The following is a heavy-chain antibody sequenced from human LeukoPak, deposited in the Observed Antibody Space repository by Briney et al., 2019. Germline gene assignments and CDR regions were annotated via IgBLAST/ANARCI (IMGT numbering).Heavy chain of an antibody. V-gene: IGHV1-18*01. CDR3: AREIVDSSGYYPGDP. J-gene: IGHJ5*02. CDR1: GYTFTSYG. CDR2: ISAYNGNT. Sequence: ASVKVSCKASGYTFTSYGISWVRQAPGQGLEWMGWISAYNGNTNYAQKLQGRVTMTTDTSTSTAYIELRSLRSDDTAVYYCAREIVDSSGYYPGDPWGQGTLVTVSS. D-gene: IGHD3-22*01.